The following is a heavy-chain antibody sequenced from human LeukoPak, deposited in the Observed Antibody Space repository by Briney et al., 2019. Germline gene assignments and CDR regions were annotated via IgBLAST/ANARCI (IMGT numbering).Heavy chain of an antibody. D-gene: IGHD3-22*01. V-gene: IGHV1-46*01. CDR1: GYTFTSYY. Sequence: ASVKVSCKASGYTFTSYYMHWVRQAPGQGLEWMGIINPSGGSTSYAQKFQGRVTMTRDTSTSTVYMELSSLRSEDTAVYYCARDRNPGYYYHAAFDIWGQGTMVTVSS. CDR3: ARDRNPGYYYHAAFDI. J-gene: IGHJ3*02. CDR2: INPSGGST.